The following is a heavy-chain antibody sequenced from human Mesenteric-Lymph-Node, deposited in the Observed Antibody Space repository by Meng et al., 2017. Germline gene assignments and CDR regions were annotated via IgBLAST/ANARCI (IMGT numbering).Heavy chain of an antibody. Sequence: SVKVSCKASGGTFSSYAISWVRQAPGQGLEWMGGIIPIFGTANYAQKFQGRVTITADKSTSTAYMELSSLRSEDTAVYYCARFIVGATYAFDIWGQGTMVTVSS. CDR1: GGTFSSYA. CDR3: ARFIVGATYAFDI. J-gene: IGHJ3*02. D-gene: IGHD1-26*01. CDR2: IIPIFGTA. V-gene: IGHV1-69*06.